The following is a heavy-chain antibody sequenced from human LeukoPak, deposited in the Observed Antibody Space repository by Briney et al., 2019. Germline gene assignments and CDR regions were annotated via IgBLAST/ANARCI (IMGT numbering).Heavy chain of an antibody. CDR3: ARHWGRDTFDI. J-gene: IGHJ3*02. V-gene: IGHV4-39*01. CDR2: IYYSGST. D-gene: IGHD3-16*01. CDR1: GGSISSSSYY. Sequence: SETLSLTCTVSGGSISSSSYYWGWIRQPPGKGLEWIGSIYYSGSTYYNPSLKSRVTISVDTSKNQFSLKLSSVTAADTAVYYCARHWGRDTFDIWGQGTMVTVSS.